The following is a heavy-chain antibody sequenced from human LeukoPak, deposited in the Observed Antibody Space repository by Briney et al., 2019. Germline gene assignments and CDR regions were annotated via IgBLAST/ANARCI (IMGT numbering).Heavy chain of an antibody. CDR2: IYHSGST. Sequence: SETLSLTCTVSGGSISSGGYYWSWIRQPPGKGLEWIGYIYHSGSTYYNPSLKSRVTISVDRSKNQFSLKLSSVTAADTAVYYCARVANQEDTAMVPFFDYWGQGTLVTVSS. CDR3: ARVANQEDTAMVPFFDY. D-gene: IGHD5-18*01. V-gene: IGHV4-30-2*01. J-gene: IGHJ4*02. CDR1: GGSISSGGYY.